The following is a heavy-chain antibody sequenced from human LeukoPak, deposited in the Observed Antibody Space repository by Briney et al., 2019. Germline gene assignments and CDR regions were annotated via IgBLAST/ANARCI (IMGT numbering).Heavy chain of an antibody. CDR3: AKEWVRGVLDY. J-gene: IGHJ4*02. V-gene: IGHV3-30*18. D-gene: IGHD3-10*01. CDR1: GFTFSSYG. CDR2: ISYDGSNK. Sequence: GRSLRLSCAASGFTFSSYGMHWVRQAPGKGLEWVAVISYDGSNKYYADSVKGRFTISRDNSKNTLHLQMNSLRAEDTAVYYCAKEWVRGVLDYWGQGTLVTVSS.